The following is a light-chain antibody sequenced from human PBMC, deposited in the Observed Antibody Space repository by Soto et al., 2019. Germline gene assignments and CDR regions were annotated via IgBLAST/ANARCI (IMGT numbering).Light chain of an antibody. Sequence: EIVLTQSPATLSLSPGERATLSCRASQSVSSYLAWYQQKPGQAPRLLIYDASNRATGIPARFSGSGSGTGFTLTISSLEPEDFAVYYCQQRSNWPPYWTFGQGTKVDIK. CDR1: QSVSSY. CDR2: DAS. CDR3: QQRSNWPPYWT. V-gene: IGKV3-11*01. J-gene: IGKJ1*01.